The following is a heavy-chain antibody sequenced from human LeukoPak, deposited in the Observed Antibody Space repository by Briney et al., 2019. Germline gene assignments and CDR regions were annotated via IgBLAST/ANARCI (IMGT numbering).Heavy chain of an antibody. CDR3: AAVSTVTTAEYFQR. V-gene: IGHV1-58*01. CDR1: GFTFTSSD. D-gene: IGHD4-17*01. CDR2: IYFGSSNT. J-gene: IGHJ1*01. Sequence: ASVKLSCNASGFTFTSSDVQWVRQPRGQRLEWIGCIYFGSSNTNYAQKLQEGVTITRDMSTSTAYMALSSLRSEDTAVYYCAAVSTVTTAEYFQRRGQGAMLAVSS.